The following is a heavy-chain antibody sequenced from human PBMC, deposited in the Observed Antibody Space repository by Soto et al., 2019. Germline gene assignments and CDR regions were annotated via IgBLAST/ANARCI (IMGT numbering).Heavy chain of an antibody. Sequence: QVRLVQSGAEVRKTGASVKVSCKASGDSVSNDYLHWVRQAPGQGVEWLGLISPFGGATAYAQRFEGRVTVTMDKSSTTFYLELSSLRSDDTAVYYCAKGRGGKTVANFGMDVWGQGVTVTVSS. D-gene: IGHD3-16*01. CDR1: GDSVSNDY. CDR2: ISPFGGAT. V-gene: IGHV1-46*01. J-gene: IGHJ6*02. CDR3: AKGRGGKTVANFGMDV.